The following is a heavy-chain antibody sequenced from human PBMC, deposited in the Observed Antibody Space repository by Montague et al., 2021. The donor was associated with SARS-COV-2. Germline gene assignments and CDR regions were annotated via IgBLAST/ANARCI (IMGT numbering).Heavy chain of an antibody. CDR1: GFSISSYY. CDR2: IYYSGST. CDR3: ARQSGRLWGIAVAGAFDY. Sequence: SETLSLTCTVSGFSISSYYWSWIRQPPGKGLEWIGYIYYSGSTNYNPPLKRRVTISVDTSKNQFSLKLSSVTAADTAVYYCARQSGRLWGIAVAGAFDYWGQGTLVTVSS. D-gene: IGHD6-19*01. V-gene: IGHV4-59*08. J-gene: IGHJ4*02.